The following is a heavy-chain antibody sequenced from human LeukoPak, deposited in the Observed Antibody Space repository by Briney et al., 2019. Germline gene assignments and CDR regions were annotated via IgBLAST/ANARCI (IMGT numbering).Heavy chain of an antibody. D-gene: IGHD4-17*01. J-gene: IGHJ4*02. CDR3: AKAIDYGDYPFDY. V-gene: IGHV3-23*01. CDR2: ISGSGGST. CDR1: GFTFSSYA. Sequence: GGSLRLSCAASGFTFSSYAMSWVRQAPGKGLEWVSAISGSGGSTYYADSVKGRFTISRDNSKNTLYLQVNSLRAEDTAVYYCAKAIDYGDYPFDYWGQGTLVTVSS.